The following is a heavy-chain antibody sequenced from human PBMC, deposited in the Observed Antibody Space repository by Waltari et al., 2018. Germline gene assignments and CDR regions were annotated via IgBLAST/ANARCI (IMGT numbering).Heavy chain of an antibody. CDR2: ISHSGST. Sequence: QVQLQESGPGLVKPSETLSLNCTVSGVSINNYYWSWFRQPPGKGLEWIGYISHSGSTKSNPDLKGRVTSALDTSKNHFSLEVSSVAAADTVVFYSAGEDGADSSERRYLDCWGQGSLVTVAS. CDR3: AGEDGADSSERRYLDC. J-gene: IGHJ4*02. V-gene: IGHV4-59*01. D-gene: IGHD3-22*01. CDR1: GVSINNYY.